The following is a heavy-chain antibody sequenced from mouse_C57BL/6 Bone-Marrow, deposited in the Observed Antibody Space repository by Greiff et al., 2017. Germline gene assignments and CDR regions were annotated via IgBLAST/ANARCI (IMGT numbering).Heavy chain of an antibody. V-gene: IGHV1-59*01. D-gene: IGHD2-3*01. J-gene: IGHJ3*01. CDR1: GYTFTSYW. Sequence: QVQLQQPGAELVRPGTSVKLSCKASGYTFTSYWMHWVKQRPGQGLEWIGVIDPSDSYTNYNQKFKGKATLTVDTSSSTADMQLSSLTSEDSAVYYCARGDGYSVAYWGRGTLVTVSA. CDR3: ARGDGYSVAY. CDR2: IDPSDSYT.